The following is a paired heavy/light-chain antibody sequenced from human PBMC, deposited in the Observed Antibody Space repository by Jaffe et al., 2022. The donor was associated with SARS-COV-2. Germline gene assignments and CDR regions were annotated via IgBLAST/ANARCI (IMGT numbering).Light chain of an antibody. J-gene: IGKJ1*01. Sequence: DIQLTQSPSTLSASVGDRVTITCRASQSISSWLAWYQQKPGKAPNLLIYKASNLESGVPSRFSGSRSGTEFTLTISSLQPDDFATYYCHQYNTYPWTFGQGTKVEVK. CDR3: HQYNTYPWT. CDR1: QSISSW. V-gene: IGKV1-5*03. CDR2: KAS.
Heavy chain of an antibody. D-gene: IGHD2-15*01. J-gene: IGHJ4*02. V-gene: IGHV3-21*01. CDR2: ISGGGDSI. Sequence: EVQLVESGGGLVKPGGSLRLSCVASGFTFSSYSMNWVRQAPGKGLEWVSSISGGGDSITYADSLQGRFALSRDNAKNSLYLQVNSLRAEDTAVYYCTREGSRDYSGVSCHIDYWGQGTLVTVSS. CDR1: GFTFSSYS. CDR3: TREGSRDYSGVSCHIDY.